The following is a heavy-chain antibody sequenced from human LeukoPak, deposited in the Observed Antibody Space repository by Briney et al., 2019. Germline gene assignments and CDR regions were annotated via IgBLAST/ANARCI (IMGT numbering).Heavy chain of an antibody. Sequence: PSETLSLACAVYGGSFSGYYWGWIRQPPGKGLEWIGSIYYSGSTYYNPSLKSRVTMSGDTSKNQFSLKLSSVTAADTAVYYCAREKYYYGSGSYPFDSWGQGTLVTVSS. D-gene: IGHD3-10*01. V-gene: IGHV4-34*01. CDR1: GGSFSGYY. CDR3: AREKYYYGSGSYPFDS. CDR2: IYYSGST. J-gene: IGHJ4*02.